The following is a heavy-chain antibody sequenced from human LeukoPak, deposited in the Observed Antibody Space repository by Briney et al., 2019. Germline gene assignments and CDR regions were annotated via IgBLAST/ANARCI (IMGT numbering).Heavy chain of an antibody. CDR2: IYYSGST. J-gene: IGHJ4*02. CDR3: ARGPRYCSGGSCYSLDY. D-gene: IGHD2-15*01. Sequence: SETLSLTCTVSGGSISSYYWSWIRQPPGKGLEWIGYIYYSGSTNYNPSLKSRVTISVDTSKNQFSLKLSSVTAADTAVYYCARGPRYCSGGSCYSLDYWGQGTLVTVSS. V-gene: IGHV4-59*12. CDR1: GGSISSYY.